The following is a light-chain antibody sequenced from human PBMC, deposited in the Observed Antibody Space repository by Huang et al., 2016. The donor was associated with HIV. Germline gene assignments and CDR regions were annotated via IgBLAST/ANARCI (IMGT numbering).Light chain of an antibody. J-gene: IGKJ2*01. CDR3: LQYSNWPYT. Sequence: EILMTQSPATLSVSPGEGATLSCGASQSVSSNLAWYQQKPGQAPRLLMYSASTRATGFPARFSASGSGTEFTLTISSLQSEDFAVYYCLQYSNWPYTFGQGTKLEIK. V-gene: IGKV3-15*01. CDR1: QSVSSN. CDR2: SAS.